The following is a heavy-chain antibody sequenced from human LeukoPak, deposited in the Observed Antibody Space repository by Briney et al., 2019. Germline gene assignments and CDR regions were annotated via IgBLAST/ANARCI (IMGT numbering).Heavy chain of an antibody. V-gene: IGHV4-30-4*08. J-gene: IGHJ6*03. Sequence: SQTLSLTCTVSGGSISSGDYYWRWIRQPPGKGLEWTGYIYYSGSTYYNPSLKSRVTISVDTSKNQFSLKLSSVTAADTAVYYCANGIVGAPDYYMDVWGKGTTVTVSS. CDR1: GGSISSGDYY. CDR3: ANGIVGAPDYYMDV. CDR2: IYYSGST. D-gene: IGHD1-26*01.